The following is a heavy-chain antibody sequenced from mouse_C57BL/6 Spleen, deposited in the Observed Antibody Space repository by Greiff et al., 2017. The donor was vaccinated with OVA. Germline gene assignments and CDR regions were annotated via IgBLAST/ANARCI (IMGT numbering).Heavy chain of an antibody. CDR2: ISDGGSYT. D-gene: IGHD2-4*01. J-gene: IGHJ3*01. CDR1: GFTFSSYA. V-gene: IGHV5-4*01. Sequence: EVQRVESGGGLVKPGGSLKLSCAASGFTFSSYAMSWVRQTPEKRLEWVATISDGGSYTYYPDNVKGRFTISRDNAKNNLYLQMSHLKSEDTAMYYCARAHYDYDGPWFAYWGQGTLVTVSA. CDR3: ARAHYDYDGPWFAY.